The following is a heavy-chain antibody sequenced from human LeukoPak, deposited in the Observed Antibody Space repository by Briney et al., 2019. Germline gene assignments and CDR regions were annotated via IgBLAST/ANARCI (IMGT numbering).Heavy chain of an antibody. Sequence: ASVKVSCKASGYTFTSCGISWVRQAPGQGLEWMGWISAYNGNTNYAQKLQGRVTMTTDTSTSTAYMELRSLRSDDTAVYYCARDQYCSGGSCYSRYFDLWGRGTLVTVSS. D-gene: IGHD2-15*01. CDR1: GYTFTSCG. J-gene: IGHJ2*01. V-gene: IGHV1-18*01. CDR2: ISAYNGNT. CDR3: ARDQYCSGGSCYSRYFDL.